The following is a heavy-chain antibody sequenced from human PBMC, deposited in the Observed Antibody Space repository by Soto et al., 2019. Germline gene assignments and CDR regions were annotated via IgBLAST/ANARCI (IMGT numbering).Heavy chain of an antibody. Sequence: ASVKVSCKPSGYTFTDYKIHWVRHAPGQGLEWMGWINPTNGGTKVALKFQARVTMTRDTSISTAYLELNRLESDDTAVYYCARGPSYDDSGETGFDTWGRGTLVTVSS. V-gene: IGHV1-2*02. CDR1: GYTFTDYK. D-gene: IGHD3-22*01. CDR3: ARGPSYDDSGETGFDT. CDR2: INPTNGGT. J-gene: IGHJ5*02.